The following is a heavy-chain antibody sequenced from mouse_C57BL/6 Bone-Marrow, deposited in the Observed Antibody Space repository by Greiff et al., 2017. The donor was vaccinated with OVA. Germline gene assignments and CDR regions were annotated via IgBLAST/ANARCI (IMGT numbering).Heavy chain of an antibody. CDR3: AHYGRGLSLHY. J-gene: IGHJ2*02. D-gene: IGHD1-1*01. V-gene: IGHV1-59*01. Sequence: QVQLQQPGAELVRPGTSVKLSCKASGYTFTNYWMHWVKQRPGQGLEWIGVITPSDSYINYNQKFKGRATLTVDTSSCTAYMHLSSLTSEDSAVYYCAHYGRGLSLHYWGKGTSLTVSS. CDR1: GYTFTNYW. CDR2: ITPSDSYI.